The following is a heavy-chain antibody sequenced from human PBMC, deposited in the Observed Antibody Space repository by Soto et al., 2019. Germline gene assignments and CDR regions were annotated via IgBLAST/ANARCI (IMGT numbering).Heavy chain of an antibody. D-gene: IGHD6-13*01. CDR2: ICENGNAVAS. J-gene: IGHJ5*02. Sequence: QVQLQESGPGLVKPSETLSLTCAVSGGSVTSGLWWTWVRQPPGKGLSWVAAICENGNAVASRYSPSREERVTIPSDTPNKQAWLRILSVTAAAPAMYHCERGGVVSARGYGLSRSDPWG. V-gene: IGHV4-4*02. CDR3: ERGGVVSARGYGLSRSDP. CDR1: GGSVTSGLW.